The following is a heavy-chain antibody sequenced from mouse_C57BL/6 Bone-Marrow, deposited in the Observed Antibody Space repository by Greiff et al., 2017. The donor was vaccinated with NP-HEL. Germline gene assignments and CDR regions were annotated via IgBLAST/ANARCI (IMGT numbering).Heavy chain of an antibody. CDR3: ATRNYDYFDY. D-gene: IGHD1-1*01. CDR2: IDPSDSYT. V-gene: IGHV1-50*01. J-gene: IGHJ2*01. Sequence: QVQLQQPGAELVKPGASVKLSCKASGYTFTSYWMQWVKQRPGQGLEWIGEIDPSDSYTNYNQKFKGKATLTVDTSSSTAYMQLSSLTSEDSAVYYCATRNYDYFDYWGQGTTLTVSS. CDR1: GYTFTSYW.